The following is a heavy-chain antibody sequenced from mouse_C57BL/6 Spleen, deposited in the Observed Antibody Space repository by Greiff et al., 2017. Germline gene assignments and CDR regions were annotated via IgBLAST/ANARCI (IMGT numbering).Heavy chain of an antibody. CDR1: GYTFTSYW. CDR2: IDPSDSYT. J-gene: IGHJ3*01. V-gene: IGHV1-50*01. Sequence: VQLQQSGAELVKPGASVKLSCKASGYTFTSYWMQWVKQRPGQGLEWIGEIDPSDSYTNYNQKFKGKATLTVDTSSSTAYMQLSSLTSEDSAVYYCARGSSEFAYWGQGTLVTVSA. CDR3: ARGSSEFAY. D-gene: IGHD2-10*02.